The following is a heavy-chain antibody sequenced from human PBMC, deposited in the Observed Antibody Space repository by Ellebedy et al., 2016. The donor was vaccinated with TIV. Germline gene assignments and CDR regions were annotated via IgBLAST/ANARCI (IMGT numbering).Heavy chain of an antibody. J-gene: IGHJ4*02. CDR2: IYTSGST. CDR3: AGGYSSGWTDY. V-gene: IGHV4-4*07. D-gene: IGHD6-19*01. Sequence: MPSETLSLTCTVSGGSISSYYWSWIRQLAGKGPEWIGRIYTSGSTNYNPSLQSRVTMSVDTSKNQFSLKLSSVTAADTAVYYCAGGYSSGWTDYWGQGTLVTVSS. CDR1: GGSISSYY.